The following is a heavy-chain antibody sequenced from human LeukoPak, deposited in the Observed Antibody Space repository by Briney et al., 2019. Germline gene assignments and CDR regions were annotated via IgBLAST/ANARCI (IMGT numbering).Heavy chain of an antibody. CDR3: AREFGRSVAGTLNY. V-gene: IGHV3-7*01. J-gene: IGHJ4*02. CDR1: GFTFVNHW. Sequence: GGSLRLSCAASGFTFVNHWMHWVRQAPGKGLEWVANIRQDGSEKYYVASVKGRFTISRDNSKNTLYLQMNSLRAEDTAVYYCAREFGRSVAGTLNYWGQGTLVTVSS. D-gene: IGHD6-19*01. CDR2: IRQDGSEK.